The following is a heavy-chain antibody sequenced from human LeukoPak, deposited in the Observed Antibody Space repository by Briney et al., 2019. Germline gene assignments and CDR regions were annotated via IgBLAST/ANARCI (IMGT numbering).Heavy chain of an antibody. J-gene: IGHJ4*02. CDR1: GFTVSSNY. CDR2: ISSSGSTI. D-gene: IGHD3-10*01. Sequence: GGSLRLSCAASGFTVSSNYMSWIRQAPGKGLEWVSYISSSGSTIYYADSVKGRFTISRDNAKNSLYLQMNSLRAEDTAVYYCARDLYYYGSGSYYPYLDYWGQGTLVTVSS. CDR3: ARDLYYYGSGSYYPYLDY. V-gene: IGHV3-11*04.